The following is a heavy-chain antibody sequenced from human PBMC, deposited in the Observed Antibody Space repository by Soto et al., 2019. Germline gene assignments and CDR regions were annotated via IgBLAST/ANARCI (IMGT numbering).Heavy chain of an antibody. CDR1: GGSISSGGYY. Sequence: TSETLSLTCTVSGGSISSGGYYWSWIRQHPGKGLEWIGYIYYSGSTYYNPSLKSRVTISVDTSKNQFSLKLSSVTAADTAVYYCARDGKDFWSGYYATAGYYYGMDVWGQGTTVTVSS. CDR3: ARDGKDFWSGYYATAGYYYGMDV. J-gene: IGHJ6*02. D-gene: IGHD3-3*01. V-gene: IGHV4-31*03. CDR2: IYYSGST.